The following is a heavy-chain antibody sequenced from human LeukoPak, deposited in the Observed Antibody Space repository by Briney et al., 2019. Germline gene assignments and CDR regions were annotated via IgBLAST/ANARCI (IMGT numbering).Heavy chain of an antibody. J-gene: IGHJ6*02. Sequence: PGGSLRLSCAASGFTFTSYSMNWVRQPPGKGLEWIGSIYYSGSTYYNPSLKSRVTISVDTSKNQFSLKLSSVTAADTAVYYCARQALMLGYYYYGMDVWGQGTTVTVSS. CDR1: GFTFTSYSMN. V-gene: IGHV4-39*01. CDR3: ARQALMLGYYYYGMDV. CDR2: IYYSGST. D-gene: IGHD7-27*01.